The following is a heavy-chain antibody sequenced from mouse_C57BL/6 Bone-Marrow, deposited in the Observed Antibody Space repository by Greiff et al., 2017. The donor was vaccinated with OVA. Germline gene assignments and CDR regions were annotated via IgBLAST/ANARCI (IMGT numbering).Heavy chain of an antibody. J-gene: IGHJ4*01. CDR1: GFTFSSYA. V-gene: IGHV5-4*01. CDR2: ISDGGSYT. CDR3: ARDGRRGYAMDY. Sequence: EVKLMESGGGLVKPGGSLKLSCAASGFTFSSYAMSWVRQTPETRLEWVATISDGGSYTYYPDNVKGRFTISRDNAKNNLYLQMSHLKSEDTAMYYCARDGRRGYAMDYWGQGTSVTVSS.